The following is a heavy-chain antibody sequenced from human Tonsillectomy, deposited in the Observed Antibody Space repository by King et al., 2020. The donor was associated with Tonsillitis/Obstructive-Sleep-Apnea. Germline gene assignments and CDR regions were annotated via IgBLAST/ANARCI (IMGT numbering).Heavy chain of an antibody. J-gene: IGHJ4*02. CDR3: ARYYYGGNGESYFDY. CDR1: GGSISSSNW. Sequence: QLQESGLGLVKPSGTLSLTCAVSGGSISSSNWWSWVRQPPGKGLEWIGEIYHSGSTNYNPSLKSRVTISVDKSKNQFSLKLSSVTAADTAVYYCARYYYGGNGESYFDYWGQGTLVTVSS. D-gene: IGHD4-23*01. V-gene: IGHV4-4*02. CDR2: IYHSGST.